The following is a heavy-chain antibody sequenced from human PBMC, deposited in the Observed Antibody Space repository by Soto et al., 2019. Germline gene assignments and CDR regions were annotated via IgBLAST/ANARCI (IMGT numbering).Heavy chain of an antibody. Sequence: ASVKVSCKASGYIFTSYGISWVRLVPGQGLEWMGWISAYNGNTNYAQKLQGRVTMTTDTSTSTAYMELRSLRSDDTAVYYCAREVEGITIFGVVIKENYYGMDVWGQGTTVTVSS. CDR2: ISAYNGNT. D-gene: IGHD3-3*01. CDR1: GYIFTSYG. V-gene: IGHV1-18*01. CDR3: AREVEGITIFGVVIKENYYGMDV. J-gene: IGHJ6*02.